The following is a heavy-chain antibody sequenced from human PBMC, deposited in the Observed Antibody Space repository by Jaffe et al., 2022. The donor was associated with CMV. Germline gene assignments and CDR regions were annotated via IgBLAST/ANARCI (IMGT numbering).Heavy chain of an antibody. V-gene: IGHV4-59*01. CDR2: IYYSGST. Sequence: QVQLQESGPGLVKPSETLSLTCTVSGGSISSYYWSWIRQPPGKGLEWIGYIYYSGSTNYNPSLKSRVTISVDTSKNQFSLKLSSVTAADTAVYYCARVLYGKDSTNPLFDYWGQGTLVTVSS. CDR1: GGSISSYY. D-gene: IGHD2-2*01. J-gene: IGHJ4*02. CDR3: ARVLYGKDSTNPLFDY.